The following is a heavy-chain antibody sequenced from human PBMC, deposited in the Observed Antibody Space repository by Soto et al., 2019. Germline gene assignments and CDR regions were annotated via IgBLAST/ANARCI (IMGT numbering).Heavy chain of an antibody. J-gene: IGHJ6*02. CDR3: ARGGALGADGMDV. D-gene: IGHD3-16*01. Sequence: QVQLVESGGGLVKPGGSLRLSCAASGFTFSDYYRIWIRQAPGKGLKWVSYISSSSSYTNYADPVKGRFTISRDNAKNSLYLQMNSLRADDTAVYYWARGGALGADGMDVWGQGTTVTVSS. CDR2: ISSSSSYT. V-gene: IGHV3-11*05. CDR1: GFTFSDYY.